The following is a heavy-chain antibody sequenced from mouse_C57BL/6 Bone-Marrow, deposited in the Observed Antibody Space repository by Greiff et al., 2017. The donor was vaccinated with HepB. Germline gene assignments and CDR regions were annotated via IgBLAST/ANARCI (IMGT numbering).Heavy chain of an antibody. CDR1: GFNIKDYS. J-gene: IGHJ3*01. Sequence: DVKLVESGAELVKPGASVKLSCTASGFNIKDYSMHWVKQRTEQGLEWIGRIDPEDGETTYAPKFQGKATITADTSSNTAYLQLSSLTSEDTAVYYCARRGAYYDVGPAWFAYWGQGTLVTVSA. D-gene: IGHD1-1*01. CDR3: ARRGAYYDVGPAWFAY. CDR2: IDPEDGET. V-gene: IGHV14-2*01.